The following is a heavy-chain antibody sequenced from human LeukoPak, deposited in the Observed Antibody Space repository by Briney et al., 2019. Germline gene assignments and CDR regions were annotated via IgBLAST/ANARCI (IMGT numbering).Heavy chain of an antibody. Sequence: GGSLRLSCAASGFTFSSYAMSWVRQAPGKGLEWVSAISGSGGSTYYADSVKGRFTISRDNSKNTLYLQMNSLRAEDTAVYYCARDPYCGSTSCYWGSRDYYYMDVWGKGTTVTVSS. D-gene: IGHD2-2*01. CDR1: GFTFSSYA. CDR3: ARDPYCGSTSCYWGSRDYYYMDV. CDR2: ISGSGGST. V-gene: IGHV3-23*01. J-gene: IGHJ6*03.